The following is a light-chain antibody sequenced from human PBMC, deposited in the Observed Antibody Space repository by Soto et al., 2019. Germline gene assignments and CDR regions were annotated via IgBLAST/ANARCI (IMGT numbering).Light chain of an antibody. Sequence: EIVLTQSPATLSLSPGERATLSCGASQSVSSGYLAWYQQKPGLAPRLLIYDASSRATGIPDRFSGSGSGTDFTLTVSRLEPEDLAVYYCQQYGSSPYTFGQGTKLEI. V-gene: IGKV3D-20*01. CDR1: QSVSSGY. CDR2: DAS. J-gene: IGKJ2*01. CDR3: QQYGSSPYT.